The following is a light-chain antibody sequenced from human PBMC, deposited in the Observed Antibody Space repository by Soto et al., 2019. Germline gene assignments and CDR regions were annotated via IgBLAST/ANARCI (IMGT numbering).Light chain of an antibody. CDR1: QSVDSNY. J-gene: IGKJ1*01. CDR2: GAS. V-gene: IGKV3-15*01. Sequence: EVVLSQSPGTLALSPGEEATLSSRASQSVDSNYLAWYQQKPGQAPRLLIYGASTRATDMPGRFSGRGAGAEFTLTISSLQSEDFAVYYCQQYDKWPRTFGQGTKVDI. CDR3: QQYDKWPRT.